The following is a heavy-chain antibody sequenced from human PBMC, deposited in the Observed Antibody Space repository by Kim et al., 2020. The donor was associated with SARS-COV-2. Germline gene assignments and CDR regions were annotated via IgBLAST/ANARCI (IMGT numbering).Heavy chain of an antibody. V-gene: IGHV4-39*01. D-gene: IGHD3-3*01. Sequence: SETLSLTCTVSGGSISSSSYYWGWIRQPPGKGLEWIGSIYYSGSTYYNPSLKSRVTISVDTSKNQFSLKLSSVTAADTAVYYCARDYYDFWSGPPGGYGMDVWGQRTTLTVSS. J-gene: IGHJ6*02. CDR1: GGSISSSSYY. CDR3: ARDYYDFWSGPPGGYGMDV. CDR2: IYYSGST.